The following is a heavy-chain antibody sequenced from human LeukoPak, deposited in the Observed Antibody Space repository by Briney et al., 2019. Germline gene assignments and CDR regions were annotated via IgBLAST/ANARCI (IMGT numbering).Heavy chain of an antibody. CDR2: INHSGST. Sequence: SETLSLTCAVYGGSFSGYYWSWIRQPPGKGLEWIGEINHSGSTNYNPSLKSRVTISVDTSKNQFSLKLSSVTAADTAVYYCASNMGYWGQGTLVTVSS. V-gene: IGHV4-34*01. CDR3: ASNMGY. CDR1: GGSFSGYY. D-gene: IGHD1/OR15-1a*01. J-gene: IGHJ4*02.